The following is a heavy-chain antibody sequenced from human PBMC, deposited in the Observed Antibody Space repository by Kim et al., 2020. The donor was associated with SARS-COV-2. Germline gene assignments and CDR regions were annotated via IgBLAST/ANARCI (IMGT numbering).Heavy chain of an antibody. J-gene: IGHJ6*02. CDR3: ARERYNWNYGDSYYYYYYGMDV. V-gene: IGHV4-34*01. Sequence: SETLSLTCAVYGGSFSGYYWSWIRQPPGKGLEWIGEINHSGSTNYNPSLKSRVTISVDTSKNQFSLKLSSVTAADTAVYYCARERYNWNYGDSYYYYYYGMDVWGQGTTVTVSS. CDR1: GGSFSGYY. CDR2: INHSGST. D-gene: IGHD1-7*01.